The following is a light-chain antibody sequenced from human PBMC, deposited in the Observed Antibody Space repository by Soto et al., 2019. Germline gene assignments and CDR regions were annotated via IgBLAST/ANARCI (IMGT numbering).Light chain of an antibody. Sequence: QSALTQPASVSGSPGQSITISCTGSSSDVGYYIFVSWYQQHPGKAPKLMIYDVNNRPSGVSNRFSGSKSGNTASLTISGLQAEYEADYYCCSYTTSSSYVFGTGTKVTVL. J-gene: IGLJ1*01. V-gene: IGLV2-14*01. CDR3: CSYTTSSSYV. CDR1: SSDVGYYIF. CDR2: DVN.